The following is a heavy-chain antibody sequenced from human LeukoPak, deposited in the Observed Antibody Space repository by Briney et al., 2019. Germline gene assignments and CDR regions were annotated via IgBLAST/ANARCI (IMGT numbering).Heavy chain of an antibody. V-gene: IGHV3-30*18. J-gene: IGHJ4*02. Sequence: GGSLRLSCAASGFAFSSYGMHWVRQAPGKGLEWVAVISYDGSNKYYADSVKGRFTISRDNSKNTLYLQMNSLRAEDTAVYYCAKDGFDYWGQGTLVTVSS. CDR1: GFAFSSYG. CDR3: AKDGFDY. CDR2: ISYDGSNK.